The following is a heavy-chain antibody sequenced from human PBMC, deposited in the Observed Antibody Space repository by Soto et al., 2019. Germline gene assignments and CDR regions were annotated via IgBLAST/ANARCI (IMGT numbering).Heavy chain of an antibody. Sequence: QMQLVQSGPEVKKPGTSVKVSCKASGFTFTSSAVQWVRQARGQRLEWIGWIVVGSGNTNYAQKFQERVTITRDMSTSTAYMELSSLRSEDTAVYYCAALGVGITGTSDYWGQGTLVTVSS. CDR2: IVVGSGNT. D-gene: IGHD1-20*01. CDR3: AALGVGITGTSDY. V-gene: IGHV1-58*01. J-gene: IGHJ4*02. CDR1: GFTFTSSA.